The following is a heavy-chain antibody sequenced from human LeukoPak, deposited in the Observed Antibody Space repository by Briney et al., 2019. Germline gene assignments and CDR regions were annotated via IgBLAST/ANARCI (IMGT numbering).Heavy chain of an antibody. CDR1: GYTFTSYY. CDR2: INPNSGGT. D-gene: IGHD2-15*01. Sequence: GASVKVSCKASGYTFTSYYMHWVRQAPGQGLEWMGRINPNSGGTNYAQKFQGRVTITRDRYKSTDYMELSRLRSDDPAVYYCARDCSVGSCYSGYDYWGQGTLVTVSS. J-gene: IGHJ4*02. V-gene: IGHV1-2*06. CDR3: ARDCSVGSCYSGYDY.